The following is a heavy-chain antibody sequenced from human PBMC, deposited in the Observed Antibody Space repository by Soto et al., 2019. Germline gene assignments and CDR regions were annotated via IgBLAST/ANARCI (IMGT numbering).Heavy chain of an antibody. CDR2: SYYGDFT. J-gene: IGHJ6*02. D-gene: IGHD3-10*01. CDR3: AAGHVSANAYGSVPSHHFYGMDV. V-gene: IGHV4-61*01. CDR1: GDSVTGSSYY. Sequence: QVQLRESGPGLVKPSETLSLTCTVSGDSVTGSSYYWSWVRQSPGKGLEWIAYSYYGDFTKYSPSLKSRVAISADASKKQFSLQLISVTAADTAVYFCAAGHVSANAYGSVPSHHFYGMDVWGQGTTVTVSS.